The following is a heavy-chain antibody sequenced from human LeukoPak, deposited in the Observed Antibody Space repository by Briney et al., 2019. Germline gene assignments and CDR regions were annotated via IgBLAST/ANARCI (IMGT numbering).Heavy chain of an antibody. D-gene: IGHD6-13*01. CDR3: AGEIGSAARGR. Sequence: GGSLRLSCAASGFTFSSYWMSWVRQAPGKGLEWVANIKEDGSGKYYVDSVKGRFTISRDNAKNSMYLQMNSLRAEDTAVYFCAGEIGSAARGRWGQGTLVTVSS. CDR1: GFTFSSYW. J-gene: IGHJ4*02. V-gene: IGHV3-7*05. CDR2: IKEDGSGK.